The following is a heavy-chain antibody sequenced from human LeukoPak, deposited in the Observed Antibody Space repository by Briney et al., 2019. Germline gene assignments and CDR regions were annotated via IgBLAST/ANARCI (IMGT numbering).Heavy chain of an antibody. Sequence: PGGSLRLSCAASGFTFSNYAMNWVRQAPGKGLEWVANIKQDGSEKYYVDSVRGRFTISRDNAKNSLYLQMNSLRAEDTAVYYCARDIAVAGMEYFDYWGQGTLVTVSS. CDR1: GFTFSNYA. J-gene: IGHJ4*02. CDR2: IKQDGSEK. D-gene: IGHD6-19*01. CDR3: ARDIAVAGMEYFDY. V-gene: IGHV3-7*01.